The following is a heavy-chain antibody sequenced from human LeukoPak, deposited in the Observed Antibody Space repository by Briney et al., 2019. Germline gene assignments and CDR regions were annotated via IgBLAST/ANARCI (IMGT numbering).Heavy chain of an antibody. V-gene: IGHV4-4*02. CDR1: GGSISSSNW. J-gene: IGHJ4*02. D-gene: IGHD5-18*01. Sequence: SETLSLTCAVSGGSISSSNWWSWVRQPPGKGLEWIGEIYHSGSTYYNPSLKSRVTISVDTSKNQFSLKLSSVTAADTAVYYCARDDNSYEDYWGQGTLVTVSS. CDR2: IYHSGST. CDR3: ARDDNSYEDY.